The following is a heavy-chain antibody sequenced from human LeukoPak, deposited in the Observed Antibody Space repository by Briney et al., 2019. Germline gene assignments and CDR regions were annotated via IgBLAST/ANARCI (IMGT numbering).Heavy chain of an antibody. D-gene: IGHD3-22*01. CDR2: ISYDGSIK. CDR3: ARGPRYYDSSGYYYY. Sequence: GGSLRLSCAASGFTFSTYGMHWVRQAPGKGLEWVAVISYDGSIKYYADSVKGRFTISRDNSKNTLYLQMNSLRAEDTAMYYCARGPRYYDSSGYYYYWGQGTLVTVSS. CDR1: GFTFSTYG. V-gene: IGHV3-30*03. J-gene: IGHJ4*02.